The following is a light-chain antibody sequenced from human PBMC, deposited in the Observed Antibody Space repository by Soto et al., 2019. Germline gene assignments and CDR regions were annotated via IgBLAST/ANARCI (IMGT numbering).Light chain of an antibody. J-gene: IGKJ4*01. CDR2: DAS. Sequence: EIVLTQSPATLSLSPGESATLSCRASQSVSGCLAWYQQKPGQAPRLLIYDASNRATGIPARFSGSGSGTDFTLTISSLEPEDFAVYYCQQRCNWPPVTFGGGTKVEIK. CDR3: QQRCNWPPVT. CDR1: QSVSGC. V-gene: IGKV3-11*01.